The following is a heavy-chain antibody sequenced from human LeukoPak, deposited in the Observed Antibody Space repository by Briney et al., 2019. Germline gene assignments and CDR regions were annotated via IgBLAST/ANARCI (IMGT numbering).Heavy chain of an antibody. CDR1: GFTVSSYW. Sequence: PGGSLRLSCAASGFTVSSYWMHWVRQAPGKGLVWVSRINSGGSSTSYADYVKGRFTISRDNAKNTLYLQMNSLRAEDTAVYYCARPPYYYDSSGYLGYWGQGTLVTVSS. D-gene: IGHD3-22*01. CDR3: ARPPYYYDSSGYLGY. V-gene: IGHV3-74*01. CDR2: INSGGSST. J-gene: IGHJ4*02.